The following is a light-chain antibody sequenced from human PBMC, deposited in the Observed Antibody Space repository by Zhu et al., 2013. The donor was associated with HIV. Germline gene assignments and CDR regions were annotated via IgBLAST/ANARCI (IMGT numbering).Light chain of an antibody. J-gene: IGKJ2*01. CDR3: QQYYSTPQT. CDR2: WAS. CDR1: QSVLYNSNNKNY. Sequence: DIVMTQSPDSLAVSLGERATINCKSSQSVLYNSNNKNYLAWYQQRPGQPPKLLIYWASTRKSGVPDRFSGSGSGTDFTLTISSLQAEDVAVYYCQQYYSTPQTFGQGTKLEI. V-gene: IGKV4-1*01.